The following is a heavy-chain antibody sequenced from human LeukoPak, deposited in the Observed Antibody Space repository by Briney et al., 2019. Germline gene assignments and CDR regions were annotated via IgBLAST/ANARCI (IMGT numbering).Heavy chain of an antibody. J-gene: IGHJ3*02. CDR1: GGSISSYY. CDR3: ARDPPRGAFDI. CDR2: IYTSGST. Sequence: SETLSLTCTVSGGSISSYYWSWIRQPAGRGLEWVGRIYTSGSTNYNPSLKSRVTMSVDTSKNQFSLKLSSVTAADTAVYYCARDPPRGAFDIWGQGTMVTVSS. V-gene: IGHV4-4*07. D-gene: IGHD3-10*01.